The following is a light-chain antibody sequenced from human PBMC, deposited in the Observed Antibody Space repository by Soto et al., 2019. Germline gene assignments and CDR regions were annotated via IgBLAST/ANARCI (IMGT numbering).Light chain of an antibody. Sequence: QSALTQPASVSGSPGQSITISCTGTSSDVGSYNLVSCYQQHPGKAPKLMIYEGSKRPSGVSNRFSGSKSGNTASLTISGLQAEDEADYYCCSYAGSSTLYVFGTGTKLTVL. CDR3: CSYAGSSTLYV. V-gene: IGLV2-23*01. CDR1: SSDVGSYNL. CDR2: EGS. J-gene: IGLJ1*01.